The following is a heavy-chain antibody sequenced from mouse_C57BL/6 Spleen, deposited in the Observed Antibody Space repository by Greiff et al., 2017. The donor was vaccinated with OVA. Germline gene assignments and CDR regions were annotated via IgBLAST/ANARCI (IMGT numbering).Heavy chain of an antibody. Sequence: QVQLKESGAELARPGASVKMSCKASGYTFTSYTMHWVKQRPGQGLEWIGYINPSSGYTKYNQKFKDKATLTADKSSSTAYMQLSSLTSEDSAVYYCARPGSSSFAYWGQGTLVTVSA. CDR2: INPSSGYT. V-gene: IGHV1-4*01. J-gene: IGHJ3*01. D-gene: IGHD1-1*01. CDR3: ARPGSSSFAY. CDR1: GYTFTSYT.